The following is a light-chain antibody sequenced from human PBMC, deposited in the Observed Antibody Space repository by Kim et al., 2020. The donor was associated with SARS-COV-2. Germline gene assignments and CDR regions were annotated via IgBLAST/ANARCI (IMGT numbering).Light chain of an antibody. CDR1: QSIRKL. V-gene: IGKV1-5*03. Sequence: SASIGDRVTLTCRASQSIRKLLAWYQQKPGEAPKLLIYKASTLESGVPSRFSGSGSGTEFTLTIVSLQPDDFATYYCQEYSSSSYNFGQGTKLEI. CDR3: QEYSSSSYN. J-gene: IGKJ2*01. CDR2: KAS.